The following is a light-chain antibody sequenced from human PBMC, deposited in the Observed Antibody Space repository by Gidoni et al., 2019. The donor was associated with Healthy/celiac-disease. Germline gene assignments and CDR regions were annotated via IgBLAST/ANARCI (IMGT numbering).Light chain of an antibody. CDR1: RSNIGSKY. CDR3: AAWDDSLSGRV. Sequence: QSVLTPPPSASATPGPRVTISCSGSRSNIGSKYVYWYTQLPGPAPKLLIFSNNQRPSGVPDRFSGAKSGTSASLAISGLRSEDEADYYCAAWDDSLSGRVFGGGTKLTVL. V-gene: IGLV1-47*02. CDR2: SNN. J-gene: IGLJ2*01.